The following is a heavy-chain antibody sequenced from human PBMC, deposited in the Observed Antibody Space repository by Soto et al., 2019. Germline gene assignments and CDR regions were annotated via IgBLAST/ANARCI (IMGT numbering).Heavy chain of an antibody. CDR2: IYHSGGP. J-gene: IGHJ5*02. CDR1: GGSISSSNW. V-gene: IGHV4-4*02. CDR3: ASPKIAFYNWFDP. D-gene: IGHD3-3*02. Sequence: PSETLSLTCAVSGGSISSSNWWSWVRPSPGKGLEWIGEIYHSGGPNYHPSLKSRVTISVDTSKNQFSLKLSSVTAADTAVYYCASPKIAFYNWFDPWGQGTLVTVS.